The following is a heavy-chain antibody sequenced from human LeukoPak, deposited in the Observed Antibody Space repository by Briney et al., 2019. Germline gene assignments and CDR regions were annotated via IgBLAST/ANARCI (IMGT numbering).Heavy chain of an antibody. D-gene: IGHD2-21*01. Sequence: SETLSLTCTVSSGSISTSNYYWGWVRQPPGKALEWIGNIFYTGSTYYSPSLKSRVTISLDTSRNQFSLRLNSVTAADTAVYYCARGDCSGSICYSPMDVWGTGTTVTVSS. V-gene: IGHV4-39*07. CDR1: SGSISTSNYY. CDR2: IFYTGST. J-gene: IGHJ6*03. CDR3: ARGDCSGSICYSPMDV.